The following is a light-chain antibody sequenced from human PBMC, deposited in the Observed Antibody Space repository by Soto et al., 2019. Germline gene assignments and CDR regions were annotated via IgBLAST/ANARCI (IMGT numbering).Light chain of an antibody. V-gene: IGLV2-14*01. J-gene: IGLJ1*01. CDR2: EVS. Sequence: QSVLTQPASVSGSPGQSITISCTGTSNDVGGYKSVSWYQQHPGKAPKLMIYEVSNRPSGVSNRFSGSKSGYMASLTISGLQAEDEADYYCSSYTSSGTLVFGAGTKVTVL. CDR3: SSYTSSGTLV. CDR1: SNDVGGYKS.